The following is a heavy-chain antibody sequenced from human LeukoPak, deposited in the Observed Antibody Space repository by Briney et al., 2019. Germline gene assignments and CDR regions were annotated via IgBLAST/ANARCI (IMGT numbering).Heavy chain of an antibody. CDR2: IYTTGST. D-gene: IGHD3-10*01. CDR1: GGSISSYY. CDR3: TRVLDYYGSGSISYDY. J-gene: IGHJ4*02. Sequence: SETLSLTCTVSGGSISSYYWSWIRQPAGKGLEWIGRIYTTGSTFDNPSLKSRVTVSVDAAKNQFFVKLTSVTAADTAVYYCTRVLDYYGSGSISYDYWGQGTLVTVSS. V-gene: IGHV4-4*07.